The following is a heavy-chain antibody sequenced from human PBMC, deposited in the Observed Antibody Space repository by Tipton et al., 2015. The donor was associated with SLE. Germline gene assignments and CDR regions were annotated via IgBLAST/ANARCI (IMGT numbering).Heavy chain of an antibody. D-gene: IGHD2-15*01. Sequence: SLRLSCAASGFTFSSYGMHWVRQAPGKGLEWVANIKQDGSEKYYVDSVKGRFTISRDNAKNSLYLQMNSLRAEDTAVYYCARGISSGYYMDVWGKGTTVTVSS. CDR1: GFTFSSYG. CDR3: ARGISSGYYMDV. CDR2: IKQDGSEK. V-gene: IGHV3-7*04. J-gene: IGHJ6*03.